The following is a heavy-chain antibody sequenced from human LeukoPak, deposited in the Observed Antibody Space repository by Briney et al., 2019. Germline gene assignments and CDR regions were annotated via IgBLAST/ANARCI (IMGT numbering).Heavy chain of an antibody. CDR2: ISAHNGNT. Sequence: ASVKVSCQASGYTFTSYGISWVRQAPGQGLEWMGGISAHNGNTNYAQKLQGRVTMTTDTSTSTAYMELRSLRSDDTAVYYCARHKRRAVAGILNYWGQGTLVTVSS. CDR3: ARHKRRAVAGILNY. CDR1: GYTFTSYG. J-gene: IGHJ4*02. V-gene: IGHV1-18*01. D-gene: IGHD6-19*01.